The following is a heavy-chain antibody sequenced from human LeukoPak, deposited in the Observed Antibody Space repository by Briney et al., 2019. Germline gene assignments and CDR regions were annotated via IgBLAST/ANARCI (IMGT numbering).Heavy chain of an antibody. J-gene: IGHJ6*02. D-gene: IGHD3-10*01. CDR2: IHHSGRT. CDR3: ARSVFGNNYYSYCGMDV. Sequence: SETLSLTCTVSGGSISSSSYYWGWIRQPPGKELEWIGTIHHSGRTCYNPSLESRVTVSVDTSRNQFSLRLSSVTAADTAMYYCARSVFGNNYYSYCGMDVWGQGTTVTVSS. V-gene: IGHV4-39*01. CDR1: GGSISSSSYY.